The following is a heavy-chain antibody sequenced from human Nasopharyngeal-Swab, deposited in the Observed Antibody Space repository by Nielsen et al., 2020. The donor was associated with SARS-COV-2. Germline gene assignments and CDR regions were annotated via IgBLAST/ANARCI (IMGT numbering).Heavy chain of an antibody. D-gene: IGHD6-13*01. CDR3: SAAGGNY. J-gene: IGHJ4*02. Sequence: GSLRLSCTVSGGSISSYYWSWIRQPPGKGLEWIGEINHSGSTNYNPSLKSRVTISVDTSKNQFSLKLSSVTAADTAVYYCSAAGGNYWGQGTLVTVSS. V-gene: IGHV4-34*01. CDR1: GGSISSYY. CDR2: INHSGST.